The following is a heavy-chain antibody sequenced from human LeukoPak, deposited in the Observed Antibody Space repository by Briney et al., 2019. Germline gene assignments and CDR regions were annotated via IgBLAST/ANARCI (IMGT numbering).Heavy chain of an antibody. CDR3: AKDHDGDYDNDY. CDR1: GFTFSSYG. V-gene: IGHV3-30*02. D-gene: IGHD4-17*01. J-gene: IGHJ4*02. Sequence: PGGSLRLSCAASGFTFSSYGMHWVRQAPGKGLEWVAFIRYDGSNKYYADSVKGRFTISRDSSKNTLYLQMNSLRAEDTAVYYCAKDHDGDYDNDYWGQGTLVTVSS. CDR2: IRYDGSNK.